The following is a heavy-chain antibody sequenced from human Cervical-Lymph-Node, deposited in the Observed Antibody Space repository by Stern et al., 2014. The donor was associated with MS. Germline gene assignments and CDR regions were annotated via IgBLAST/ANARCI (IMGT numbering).Heavy chain of an antibody. CDR1: GYTFIEYY. D-gene: IGHD1-26*01. J-gene: IGHJ4*02. Sequence: QLVQSGAEVKKPGASVKVSCKASGYTFIEYYIHWVRQAPGQGLEWMGWISSNSGGTNSAQKFQDRVTMTRDTSISTAYMELSRLRSDDTAVYYCARAYSGSYWTDYWGQGTLVTVSS. CDR2: ISSNSGGT. V-gene: IGHV1-2*02. CDR3: ARAYSGSYWTDY.